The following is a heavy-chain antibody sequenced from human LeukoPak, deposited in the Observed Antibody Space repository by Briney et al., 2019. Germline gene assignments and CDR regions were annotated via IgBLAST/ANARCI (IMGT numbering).Heavy chain of an antibody. J-gene: IGHJ5*02. CDR2: IYYSGST. V-gene: IGHV4-39*07. D-gene: IGHD3-22*01. CDR1: GGSISSSRYY. Sequence: SETLSLTCSVSGGSISSSRYYWAWIRQPPGKGLEWIGSIYYSGSTFYSPSLKSRVTISVDTFKNQFSLRLSSVTAADTAVYYCARTLDSFNWFDPWGQGTLVTVSS. CDR3: ARTLDSFNWFDP.